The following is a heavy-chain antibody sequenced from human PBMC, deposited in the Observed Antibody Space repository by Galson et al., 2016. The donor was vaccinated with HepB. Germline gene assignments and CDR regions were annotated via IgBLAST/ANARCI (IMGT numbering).Heavy chain of an antibody. Sequence: SLRLSCAASGFTFRNYAMHWVRQAPGKRLEWVSTISTTGGNTYYADSVKGRFTISRDNSKNTLYLQMDSLRADDTAVYYCAKREARHTVTFSDCWGQGTQVTVSS. CDR3: AKREARHTVTFSDC. CDR1: GFTFRNYA. CDR2: ISTTGGNT. J-gene: IGHJ4*02. D-gene: IGHD4-17*01. V-gene: IGHV3-23*01.